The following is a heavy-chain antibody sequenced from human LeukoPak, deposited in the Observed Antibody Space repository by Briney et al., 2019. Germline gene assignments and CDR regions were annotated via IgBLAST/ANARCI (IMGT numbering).Heavy chain of an antibody. CDR1: GFTFSNYA. D-gene: IGHD6-19*01. CDR3: AKYNSGLEH. J-gene: IGHJ4*02. Sequence: QPGGSLRLSCAASGFTFSNYAMSWVRQAPGKGLEWVSAISGNGGSTYYADSVKGRFTISRDNSKNTLYLQMNSLETEDTAVYYCAKYNSGLEHWGQGTLVTVSS. V-gene: IGHV3-23*01. CDR2: ISGNGGST.